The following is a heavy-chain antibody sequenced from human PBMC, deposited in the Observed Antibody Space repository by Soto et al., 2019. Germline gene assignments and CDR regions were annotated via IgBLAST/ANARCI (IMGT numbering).Heavy chain of an antibody. CDR2: IIPIFGTA. D-gene: IGHD2-15*01. CDR3: AKDRGSGGRCYTLFDY. Sequence: QVQLVQSGAEVKKPGSSVKVSCKASGGTFSSYAISCVRQAPGQGLEWMGGIIPIFGTANYAQKFQGRVTIPGDESTSTAYMELSSLRSEDTAVYYCAKDRGSGGRCYTLFDYWGQGTLVTVSS. V-gene: IGHV1-69*01. J-gene: IGHJ4*02. CDR1: GGTFSSYA.